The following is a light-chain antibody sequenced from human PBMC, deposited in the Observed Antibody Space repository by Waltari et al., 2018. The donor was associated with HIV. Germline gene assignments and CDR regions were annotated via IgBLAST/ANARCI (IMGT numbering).Light chain of an antibody. CDR1: SRNL. V-gene: IGLV2-23*02. Sequence: QSALTQPASVSGSPGQSITISCNATSRNLVYWCQQNPGTAPKRIIYEVSKRPTGISDRFSASKSGNTASLTISGRQAEDEADYHDCSYVGVVNAFVLFGGGTKLTVL. CDR2: EVS. CDR3: CSYVGVVNAFVL. J-gene: IGLJ2*01.